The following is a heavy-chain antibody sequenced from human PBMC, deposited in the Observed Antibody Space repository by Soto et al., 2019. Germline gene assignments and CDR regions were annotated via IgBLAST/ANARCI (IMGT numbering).Heavy chain of an antibody. CDR1: GGSISSYY. CDR3: ARVARASGWFWADY. J-gene: IGHJ4*02. V-gene: IGHV4-59*01. Sequence: SETLSLTCSVSGGSISSYYWSWIRQPPGKGLEWIGYIYYSGSTNYNPSLKSRVTISVDTSKNPFSLKLSSVTAADTAVYYCARVARASGWFWADYWCQGALVTAST. CDR2: IYYSGST. D-gene: IGHD6-19*01.